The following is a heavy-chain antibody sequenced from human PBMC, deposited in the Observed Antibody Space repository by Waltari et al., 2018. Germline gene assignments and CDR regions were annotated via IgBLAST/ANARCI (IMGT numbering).Heavy chain of an antibody. CDR3: ATVLTTVPTYWFDP. CDR2: VDPADSET. Sequence: EVQLVQSGAEVKKPGATVKISCKASGYTFTDYYIHWVQPAPGKGLEWMGRVDPADSETIYAEKFQGRVTITADTSTDTAYMELSSLRSEDTAVYYCATVLTTVPTYWFDPWGQGTLVTVSS. D-gene: IGHD4-4*01. J-gene: IGHJ5*02. CDR1: GYTFTDYY. V-gene: IGHV1-69-2*01.